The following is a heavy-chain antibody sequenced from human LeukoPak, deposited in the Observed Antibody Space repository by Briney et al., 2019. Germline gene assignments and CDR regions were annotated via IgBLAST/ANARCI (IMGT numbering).Heavy chain of an antibody. D-gene: IGHD3-3*01. CDR1: GYTFTSYY. Sequence: GASVKVSCKASGYTFTSYYMHWVRQAPGQGLEWMGIINPSGGSTSYARKFQGRVTMTRDTSTSTVYMELSSLRSEDTAVYYCARDQSRTYDFWVRVDYWGQGTLVTVSS. CDR3: ARDQSRTYDFWVRVDY. V-gene: IGHV1-46*01. J-gene: IGHJ4*02. CDR2: INPSGGST.